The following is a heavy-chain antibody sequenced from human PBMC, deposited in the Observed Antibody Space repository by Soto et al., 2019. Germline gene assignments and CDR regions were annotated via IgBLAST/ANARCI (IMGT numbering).Heavy chain of an antibody. J-gene: IGHJ4*02. CDR1: GGSFSGYY. D-gene: IGHD1-1*01. CDR3: ARGPRNKGGVRRFDY. V-gene: IGHV4-34*01. CDR2: INHSGST. Sequence: PSETLSLTCAVYGGSFSGYYWSWIRQPPGKGLEWIGEINHSGSTNYNPSLKSRVTISVDTSKNQFSLKLSSVTAADTAVYYCARGPRNKGGVRRFDYWGQGTLVTVSS.